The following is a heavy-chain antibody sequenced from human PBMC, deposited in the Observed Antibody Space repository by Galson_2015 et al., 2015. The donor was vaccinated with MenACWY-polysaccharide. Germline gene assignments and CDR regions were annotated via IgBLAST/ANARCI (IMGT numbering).Heavy chain of an antibody. CDR1: GDSVSGNSVA. Sequence: CAISGDSVSGNSVAWNWIRQSPSRGLEWLGRTYFRSKWYNDYAVSVKSRITINPDTSKNQFSLQLNSVTPEDTAVYFCARGGSGSLAPNGNAFDVWGQGTMVIVSS. CDR3: ARGGSGSLAPNGNAFDV. J-gene: IGHJ3*01. CDR2: TYFRSKWYN. D-gene: IGHD3-22*01. V-gene: IGHV6-1*01.